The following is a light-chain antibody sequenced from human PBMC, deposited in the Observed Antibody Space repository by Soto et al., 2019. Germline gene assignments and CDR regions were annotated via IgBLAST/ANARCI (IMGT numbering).Light chain of an antibody. CDR3: QPYDSSHGCFV. CDR2: GNS. CDR1: SSNIGAGYD. J-gene: IGLJ1*01. Sequence: QSVLTQPPSVSGAPGQRVTISCTGSSSNIGAGYDVHWYQQLPGTAPKLLIYGNSNRPSGVPDRFSGSKSGTSASLAITGLNGKDGAVYNSQPYDSSHGCFVSGPGAKVPLL. V-gene: IGLV1-40*01.